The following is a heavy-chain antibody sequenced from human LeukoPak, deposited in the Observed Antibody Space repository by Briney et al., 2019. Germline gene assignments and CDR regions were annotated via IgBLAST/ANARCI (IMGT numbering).Heavy chain of an antibody. V-gene: IGHV1-69*13. CDR1: GGTFSSYA. CDR2: IIPIFGTA. J-gene: IGHJ6*02. Sequence: SVTVSCTASGGTFSSYAISWVRQAPGQGLEWMGGIIPIFGTANYAQKFQGRVTITADESTSTAYMGLSSLRSEDTAVYYCARGALVHDYSNNYYYYYGMDVWGQGTTVTVSS. D-gene: IGHD4-11*01. CDR3: ARGALVHDYSNNYYYYYGMDV.